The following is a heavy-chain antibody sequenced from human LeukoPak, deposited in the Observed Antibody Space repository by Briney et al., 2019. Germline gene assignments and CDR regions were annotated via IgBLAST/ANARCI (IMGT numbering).Heavy chain of an antibody. J-gene: IGHJ4*02. Sequence: ASVKVSCKASGYTFTSYGISWVRQAPGQGLEWMGWISAYSGNTNYAQKLQGRVTMTTDTSTSTAYMELRSLRSDDTAVYYCARGPPYYGSGSPSGFWGQGTLVTVSS. CDR1: GYTFTSYG. CDR3: ARGPPYYGSGSPSGF. CDR2: ISAYSGNT. D-gene: IGHD3-10*01. V-gene: IGHV1-18*01.